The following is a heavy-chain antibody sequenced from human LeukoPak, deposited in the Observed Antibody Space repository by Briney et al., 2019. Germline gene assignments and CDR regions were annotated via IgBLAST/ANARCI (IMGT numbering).Heavy chain of an antibody. CDR3: ARGGALRYFDWLPDYYYYMDV. J-gene: IGHJ6*03. Sequence: PSETLSLTCAVYGGSFSGYYWSWIRQPPGKGLEWIGEINHSGSTNYNPSLKSRVTISVDTSKNQFSLKLSSVTAADTAVYYCARGGALRYFDWLPDYYYYMDVWGKGTTVTVSS. V-gene: IGHV4-34*01. D-gene: IGHD3-9*01. CDR2: INHSGST. CDR1: GGSFSGYY.